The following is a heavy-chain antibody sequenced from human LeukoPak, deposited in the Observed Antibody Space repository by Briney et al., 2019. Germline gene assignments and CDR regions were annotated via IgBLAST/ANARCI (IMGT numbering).Heavy chain of an antibody. CDR2: IFSNDEK. V-gene: IGHV2-26*01. J-gene: IGHJ4*02. D-gene: IGHD5-24*01. CDR3: ARILMATITSDFDY. Sequence: SGPTLVNPTETLTLTCTVSGFSLSNARMGVSWVRQPPGKALEWLAHIFSNDEKSYSTSLKSRLTISKDTSKSQVVLTMTNMDPVDTATYYCARILMATITSDFDYWGQGTLVTVSS. CDR1: GFSLSNARMG.